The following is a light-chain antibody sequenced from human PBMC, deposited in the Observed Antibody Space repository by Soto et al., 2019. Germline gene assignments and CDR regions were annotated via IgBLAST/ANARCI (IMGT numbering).Light chain of an antibody. CDR3: QGYSKWPLFT. CDR1: QSVGRN. V-gene: IGKV3-15*01. J-gene: IGKJ3*01. CDR2: AAS. Sequence: EIVVTQTPGILSVSPGDRATLSCRASQSVGRNLAWYQQIPGQAPTLLIYAASTRATGLPARFSGSGSGTDFTLTISSLQSEDFAVYYCQGYSKWPLFTFGPGTRVDIK.